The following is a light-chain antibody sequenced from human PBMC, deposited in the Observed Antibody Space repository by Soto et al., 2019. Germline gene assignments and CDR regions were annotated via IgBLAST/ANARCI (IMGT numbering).Light chain of an antibody. V-gene: IGLV2-14*01. J-gene: IGLJ1*01. CDR3: SSDTSSTYV. Sequence: QSALTQPASVSGSPGQSITISCTGTSSDVGGYNYVSWYQQHPGKAPKLMIYEVSNRPSGVSNRFSGSKSGNTASLTISGLQAEDEADYYCSSDTSSTYVFGTGTKLTVL. CDR2: EVS. CDR1: SSDVGGYNY.